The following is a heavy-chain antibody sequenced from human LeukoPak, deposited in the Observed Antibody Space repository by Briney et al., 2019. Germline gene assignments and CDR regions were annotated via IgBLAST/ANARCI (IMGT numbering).Heavy chain of an antibody. CDR3: ARARIPRPGAPFDY. CDR1: GFTFSSYS. CDR2: ISSSSSYI. D-gene: IGHD2-15*01. V-gene: IGHV3-21*01. Sequence: GGSLRLSCAASGFTFSSYSMNWVRHAPGKALEWVSSISSSSSYIYYADSVKGRFTISRDNAKNSLYLQMNSLRAEDTAVYYCARARIPRPGAPFDYWGQGTLVTVSS. J-gene: IGHJ4*02.